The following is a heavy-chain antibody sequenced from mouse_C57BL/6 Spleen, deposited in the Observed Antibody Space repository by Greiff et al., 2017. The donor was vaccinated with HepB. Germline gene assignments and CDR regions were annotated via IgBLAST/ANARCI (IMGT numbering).Heavy chain of an antibody. CDR2: IDPSDSYT. CDR1: GYTFTSYW. Sequence: VQLQQPGAELVKPGASVKLSCKASGYTFTSYWMQWVKQRPGQGLEWIGEIDPSDSYTNYTQKFKGKATLTVDTSSSTAYMQLSSLTSEDSAVYYCARIAVYAMDYWGQGTSVTVSS. CDR3: ARIAVYAMDY. V-gene: IGHV1-50*01. J-gene: IGHJ4*01.